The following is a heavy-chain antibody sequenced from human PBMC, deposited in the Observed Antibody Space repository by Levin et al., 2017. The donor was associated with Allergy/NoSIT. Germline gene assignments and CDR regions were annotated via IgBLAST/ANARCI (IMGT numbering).Heavy chain of an antibody. V-gene: IGHV3-48*02. CDR3: ARDGLEDYGDYAAFDS. CDR1: GFTFSSYS. D-gene: IGHD4-17*01. J-gene: IGHJ3*02. CDR2: ISSSSSTI. Sequence: ETLSLTCAASGFTFSSYSMNWVRQAPGKGLEWVSYISSSSSTIYYADSVKGRFTISRDNAKNSLYLQMNSLRDEDTAVYYCARDGLEDYGDYAAFDSWGQGTMVTVSS.